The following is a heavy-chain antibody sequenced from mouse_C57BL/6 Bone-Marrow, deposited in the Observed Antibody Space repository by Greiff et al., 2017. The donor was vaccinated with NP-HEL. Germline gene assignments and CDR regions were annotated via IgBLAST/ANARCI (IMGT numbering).Heavy chain of an antibody. J-gene: IGHJ4*01. V-gene: IGHV3-6*01. CDR2: ISYDGSN. CDR3: ARGVLPRVYY. CDR1: GYSITSGYY. Sequence: EVKLMESGPGLVKPSQSLSLTCSVTGYSITSGYYWNWIRQFPGNKLEWMGYISYDGSNNYNPSLKNPISITRDTSKNQFFLKLNSVTTEDTATYYCARGVLPRVYYWGQGTSVTVSS. D-gene: IGHD2-14*01.